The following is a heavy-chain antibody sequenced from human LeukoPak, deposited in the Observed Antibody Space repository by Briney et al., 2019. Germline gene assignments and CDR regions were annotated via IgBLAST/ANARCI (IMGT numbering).Heavy chain of an antibody. V-gene: IGHV4-59*01. J-gene: IGHJ5*02. Sequence: SETLSLTCTVSGGSINSYYWSWIRQPPGKGLAWLGYVYYTGSTNYNPSLKGRVTISLHTSKNQFSLNVSSVTAADTAVYYCARGGDGYKSPWFDPWGRGTLVTVSS. CDR1: GGSINSYY. CDR3: ARGGDGYKSPWFDP. D-gene: IGHD5-24*01. CDR2: VYYTGST.